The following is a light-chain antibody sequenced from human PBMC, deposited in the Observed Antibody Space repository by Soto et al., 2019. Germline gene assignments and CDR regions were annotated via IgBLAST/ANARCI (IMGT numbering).Light chain of an antibody. J-gene: IGKJ2*01. V-gene: IGKV1-5*03. Sequence: DIQMTQSPSTLSASVGDRVTITCRASQSISNWLAWYQQKPGKAPSLLIYMASRLESGVPSRFSGSGSGTEFTLTISSLQPDDFATYYCQQYNSYPYTFGQGTKLEIK. CDR1: QSISNW. CDR3: QQYNSYPYT. CDR2: MAS.